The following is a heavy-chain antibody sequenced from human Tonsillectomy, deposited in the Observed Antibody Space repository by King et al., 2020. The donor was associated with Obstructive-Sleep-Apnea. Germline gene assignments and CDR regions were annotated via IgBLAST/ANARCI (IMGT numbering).Heavy chain of an antibody. J-gene: IGHJ4*02. Sequence: QLQESGPGLVKPSETLSLTCTVSGGSISSSSYYWGWIRQPPGKGLEWIGRIYYSWSTYYNPSLKSRVTISVDTSKNQFSPKLSPVTAADTAVYYCASLEASYDYWGQGTLVTVSS. CDR2: IYYSWST. D-gene: IGHD6-6*01. V-gene: IGHV4-39*07. CDR3: ASLEASYDY. CDR1: GGSISSSSYY.